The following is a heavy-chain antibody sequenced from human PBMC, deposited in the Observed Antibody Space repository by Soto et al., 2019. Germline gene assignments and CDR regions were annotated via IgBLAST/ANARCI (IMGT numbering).Heavy chain of an antibody. J-gene: IGHJ4*02. V-gene: IGHV3-53*01. CDR2: IYSGGST. CDR3: ARDTYYYDSSGQPY. CDR1: GFTVSRSY. Sequence: EVQLVESGGGLIQPGGSLRVSCAASGFTVSRSYMSWDRQAPGKGLEWVSVIYSGGSTNYADSVKGRFTISRDNSKNTLYLQMNSLRVEDTAVYYCARDTYYYDSSGQPYWGQGTLVTVSS. D-gene: IGHD3-22*01.